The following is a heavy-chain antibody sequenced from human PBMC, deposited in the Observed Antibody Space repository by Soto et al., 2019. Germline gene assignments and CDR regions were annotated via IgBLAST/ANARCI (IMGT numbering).Heavy chain of an antibody. J-gene: IGHJ5*02. V-gene: IGHV1-24*01. Sequence: GASVKVSCKVSGYTLTELSMHWVRQAPGKGLEWMGGFDPEDGETIYAQKFQGRVTMTEDTSTDTAYMELSSLRSEDTAVYYCATGTDYHDSSGYPSMGWFDPWGQGTLVTVSS. CDR1: GYTLTELS. CDR2: FDPEDGET. D-gene: IGHD3-22*01. CDR3: ATGTDYHDSSGYPSMGWFDP.